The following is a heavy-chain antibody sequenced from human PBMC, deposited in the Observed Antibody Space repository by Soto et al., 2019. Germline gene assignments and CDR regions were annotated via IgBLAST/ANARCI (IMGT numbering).Heavy chain of an antibody. CDR3: ARDLVVPAAMPHYYYYGMDV. V-gene: IGHV3-48*02. CDR1: GFTFSSYS. D-gene: IGHD2-2*01. Sequence: EVQLVESGGGLVQPGGSLRLSCAASGFTFSSYSMNWVRQAPGKGLEWVSYISSSSRTIYYADSVKGRFTISRDNAKNSLDLQMNSLRDADTAVYYCARDLVVPAAMPHYYYYGMDVWGQGTTVTVSS. CDR2: ISSSSRTI. J-gene: IGHJ6*02.